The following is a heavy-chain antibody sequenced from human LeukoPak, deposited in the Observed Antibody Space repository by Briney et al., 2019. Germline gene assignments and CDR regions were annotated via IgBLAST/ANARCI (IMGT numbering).Heavy chain of an antibody. CDR1: GGTFSSYA. CDR2: IIPIFGTA. J-gene: IGHJ4*02. D-gene: IGHD3-22*01. Sequence: SVKVSCKASGGTFSSYAISWVRQAPGQGLEWMGGIIPIFGTANYAQKFQGRVTITTDESTSTAYMELSSLRSEDTAVYYCARTTYYYDSSDYYSPRDYFDYWGQGTLVTVSS. V-gene: IGHV1-69*05. CDR3: ARTTYYYDSSDYYSPRDYFDY.